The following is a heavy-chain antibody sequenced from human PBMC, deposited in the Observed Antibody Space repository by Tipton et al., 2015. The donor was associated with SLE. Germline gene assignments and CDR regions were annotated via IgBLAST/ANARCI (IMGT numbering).Heavy chain of an antibody. V-gene: IGHV4-59*07. CDR1: GGSISSYY. CDR2: IYYSGST. D-gene: IGHD2-8*01. CDR3: AAYCTNGVCHFDC. J-gene: IGHJ4*02. Sequence: TLSLTCTVSGGSISSYYWSWIRQPPGKGLEWIGYIYYSGSTNYNPSLKSRVTISVDTSKNQFSLKLSSVTAADTAVYYCAAYCTNGVCHFDCWGQGTLVTVSS.